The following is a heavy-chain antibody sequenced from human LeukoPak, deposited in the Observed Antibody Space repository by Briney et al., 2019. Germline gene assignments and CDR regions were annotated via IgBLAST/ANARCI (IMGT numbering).Heavy chain of an antibody. J-gene: IGHJ4*02. CDR3: ARLPPTVTASWYFDY. Sequence: GASLKISCKGSGYSFTSYWIGWVRPMPGKGLEWMGIIHPGDSDTRYSPSFRGQVTISADKSISTAYLQWSSLKASDTAMYYCARLPPTVTASWYFDYWGQGTLVTVSS. D-gene: IGHD4-17*01. CDR2: IHPGDSDT. CDR1: GYSFTSYW. V-gene: IGHV5-51*01.